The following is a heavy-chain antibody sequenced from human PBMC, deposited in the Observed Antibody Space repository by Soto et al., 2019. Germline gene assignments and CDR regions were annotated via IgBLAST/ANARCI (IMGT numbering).Heavy chain of an antibody. CDR1: GGSIRSGGYF. J-gene: IGHJ4*02. Sequence: VQLQESGPGLVKPSQTLSLTCTVSGGSIRSGGYFWSWVRQQPGKGLEWIGHIYSRGGTSYNPSLESRVAMSVDTSKNEFTLKVNSVTAADTAIYYCARFAKEENPKLESWYAFDFWGRGTLVTVSS. V-gene: IGHV4-31*03. CDR3: ARFAKEENPKLESWYAFDF. D-gene: IGHD6-13*01. CDR2: IYSRGGT.